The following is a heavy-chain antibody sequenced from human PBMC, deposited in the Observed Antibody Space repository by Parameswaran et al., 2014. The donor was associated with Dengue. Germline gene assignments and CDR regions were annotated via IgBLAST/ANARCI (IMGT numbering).Heavy chain of an antibody. D-gene: IGHD2-21*01. V-gene: IGHV1-2*02. Sequence: WVRQAPGQGLEWMGWINPHSGGTSYAQEFQGRITMTSDTSTSTAYMELSGLRPDDTANYFCARFRLSGLDCGGDCYHFDAWGQGSLVTVSS. CDR3: ARFRLSGLDCGGDCYHFDA. J-gene: IGHJ4*02. CDR2: INPHSGGT.